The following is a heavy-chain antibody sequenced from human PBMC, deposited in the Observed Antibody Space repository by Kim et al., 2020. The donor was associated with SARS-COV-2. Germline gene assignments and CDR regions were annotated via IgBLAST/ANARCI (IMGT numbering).Heavy chain of an antibody. Sequence: GGSLRLSCAASGFTFSSYAMHWVRQAPGKGLEWVGVISYDGSNQYYADSVKGRFTISRDNSKNTLYLQMNSLGADDTAVYYCARGEQWLGFDYWGQGTLV. J-gene: IGHJ4*02. D-gene: IGHD6-19*01. CDR3: ARGEQWLGFDY. CDR2: ISYDGSNQ. V-gene: IGHV3-30*04. CDR1: GFTFSSYA.